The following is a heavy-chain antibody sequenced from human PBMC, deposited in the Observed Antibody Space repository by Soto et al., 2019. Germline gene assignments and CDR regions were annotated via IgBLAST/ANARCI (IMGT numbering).Heavy chain of an antibody. J-gene: IGHJ4*02. CDR3: VSDRRYGHASVPYS. V-gene: IGHV3-30*05. CDR1: GFTFTSYG. D-gene: IGHD5-18*01. Sequence: QAPLVESGGGVVQPGRSLRLSCAASGFTFTSYGMHWVRQAPGTRLEWVAVISYDGGLQHYADSVKGRFTMSRDNSKNMVLLQMDSLRAKGPAVYYWVSDRRYGHASVPYSWGQGTLVSVSS. CDR2: ISYDGGLQ.